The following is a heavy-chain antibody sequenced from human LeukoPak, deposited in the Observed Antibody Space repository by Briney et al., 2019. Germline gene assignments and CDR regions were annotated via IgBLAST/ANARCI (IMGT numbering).Heavy chain of an antibody. CDR1: RFTFSRSA. Sequence: PGGSLRLSCTDSRFTFSRSAMHWVRQAPGKGLEWVAVTSYDGIHKYYADPVQGRFTISRDNSKNTLYLQMNSLRSEDTAVYYCARGYCSSTSCYYYAFDIWGQGTMVTVSS. CDR2: TSYDGIHK. D-gene: IGHD2-2*01. J-gene: IGHJ3*02. CDR3: ARGYCSSTSCYYYAFDI. V-gene: IGHV3-30-3*01.